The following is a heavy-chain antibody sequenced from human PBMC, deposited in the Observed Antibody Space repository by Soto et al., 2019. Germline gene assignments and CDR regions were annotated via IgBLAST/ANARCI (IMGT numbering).Heavy chain of an antibody. J-gene: IGHJ5*02. D-gene: IGHD2-15*01. V-gene: IGHV3-74*01. CDR2: INSDGSST. CDR3: AREATPGGDIVVVVAATHWFDP. CDR1: GFTFSSYW. Sequence: GGSLRLSCAASGFTFSSYWMHWVRQAPGKGLVWVSRINSDGSSTSYADSVKGRFTISRDNAKNTLYLQMNSLRAEDTAVYYCAREATPGGDIVVVVAATHWFDPWGQGTLVTVSS.